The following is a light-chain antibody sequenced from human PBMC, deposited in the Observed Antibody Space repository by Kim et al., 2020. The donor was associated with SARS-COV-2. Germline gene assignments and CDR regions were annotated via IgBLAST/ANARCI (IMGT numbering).Light chain of an antibody. J-gene: IGLJ2*01. V-gene: IGLV3-19*01. CDR3: NSRDSSGNRV. CDR2: GKN. Sequence: SYELTQDPAVSVALGQTVRITCQGDSLRSYYASWYQQKPGQAPVLVIYGKNNRPSGIPDRFSGSSSGNTASLTITGAQAEDEADYYCNSRDSSGNRVFGG. CDR1: SLRSYY.